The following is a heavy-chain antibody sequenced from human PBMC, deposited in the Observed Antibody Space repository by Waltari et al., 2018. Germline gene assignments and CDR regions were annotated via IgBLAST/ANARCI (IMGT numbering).Heavy chain of an antibody. CDR2: ISDAGGRI. V-gene: IGHV3-23*01. Sequence: SSYVMHWVRQAPGKGLELVSSISDAGGRIYYADSVKGRFTISRDNSKNTLFLQMNSLRADDTAVYYCGRAAGIDFWGQGTLVTVSS. CDR3: GRAAGIDF. CDR1: SSYV. J-gene: IGHJ4*02.